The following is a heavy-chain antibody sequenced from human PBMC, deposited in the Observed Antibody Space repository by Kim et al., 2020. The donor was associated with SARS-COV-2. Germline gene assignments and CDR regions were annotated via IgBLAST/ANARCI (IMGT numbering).Heavy chain of an antibody. CDR3: ARDELLWFGELPFDY. J-gene: IGHJ4*02. V-gene: IGHV1-18*01. D-gene: IGHD3-10*01. Sequence: QKLQGRVTMTTDTSTSTAYMELRSLRSDDTAVYYCARDELLWFGELPFDYWGQGTLVTVSS.